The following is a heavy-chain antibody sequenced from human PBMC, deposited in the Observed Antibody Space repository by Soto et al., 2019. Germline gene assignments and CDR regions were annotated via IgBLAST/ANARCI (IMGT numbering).Heavy chain of an antibody. J-gene: IGHJ4*02. D-gene: IGHD6-6*01. CDR3: AKDRWYSSSSGTFDY. Sequence: GGSLRLSCAASGFTFRSYGMHWVRQAPGKGLEWVAVISYDGSNKYYADSVKGRFTISRDNSKNTLYLQMNSLRAEDTAVYYCAKDRWYSSSSGTFDYWGQGTLVTVSS. CDR2: ISYDGSNK. V-gene: IGHV3-30*18. CDR1: GFTFRSYG.